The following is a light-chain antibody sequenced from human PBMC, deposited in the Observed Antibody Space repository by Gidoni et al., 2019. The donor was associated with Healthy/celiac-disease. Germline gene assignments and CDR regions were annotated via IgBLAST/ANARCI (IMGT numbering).Light chain of an antibody. CDR3: CSYAGSYTLV. CDR1: SSDVGGYNY. Sequence: QSALTQPRSVSGSPGQSVTISCTGTSSDVGGYNYVSWYPPHPGKAPKLMLYDVSTRPSGVPDRFSGSTSGHTASLTISGLQAEDEADYYCCSYAGSYTLVFGGGTKLTVL. J-gene: IGLJ2*01. V-gene: IGLV2-11*01. CDR2: DVS.